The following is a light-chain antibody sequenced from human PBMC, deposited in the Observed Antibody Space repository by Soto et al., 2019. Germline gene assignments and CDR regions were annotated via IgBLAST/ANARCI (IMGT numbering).Light chain of an antibody. Sequence: DIQMTQSPSSLSASVGDRVTITVRASESVKSWLAWYKQTAGKAPKXXSYKASTLESGVPSRFRGSGSGTEFTLTISSLQPDDFETYYCQQYNTYPWTFGQGTKVDIK. CDR3: QQYNTYPWT. J-gene: IGKJ1*01. CDR2: KAS. CDR1: ESVKSW. V-gene: IGKV1-5*03.